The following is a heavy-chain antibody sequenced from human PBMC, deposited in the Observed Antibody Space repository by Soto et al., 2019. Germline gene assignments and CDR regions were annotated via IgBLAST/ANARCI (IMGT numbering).Heavy chain of an antibody. CDR2: IEADGSEI. V-gene: IGHV3-7*04. J-gene: IGHJ4*02. CDR1: GFTFSSYW. CDR3: ARSSGWTGDY. Sequence: PGGSLRLSCVGSGFTFSSYWMNGVRQVPGKGLEWVANIEADGSEINYVDSVKGRFTISRDNAKNSLYLQMDSLRAEDTTVYYCARSSGWTGDYWGQGILVTVSS. D-gene: IGHD3-10*01.